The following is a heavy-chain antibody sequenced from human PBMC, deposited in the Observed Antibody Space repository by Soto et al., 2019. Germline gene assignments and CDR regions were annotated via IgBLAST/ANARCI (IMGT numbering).Heavy chain of an antibody. V-gene: IGHV3-48*01. CDR3: ARGRERIVVVPAAAHGGMDV. CDR2: ISSSSSTI. J-gene: IGHJ6*02. Sequence: GGSLRLSCAASGFTFSSYSMNWVRQAPGKGLEWVSYISSSSSTIYYADSVKGRFTISRDNAKNSLYLQMNSLRAEDTAVYYCARGRERIVVVPAAAHGGMDVWGQGTTVTVSS. CDR1: GFTFSSYS. D-gene: IGHD2-2*01.